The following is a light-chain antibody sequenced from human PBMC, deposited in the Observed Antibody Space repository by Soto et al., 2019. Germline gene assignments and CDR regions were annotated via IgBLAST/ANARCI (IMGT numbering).Light chain of an antibody. CDR3: NSYTSTSTQV. Sequence: QSALTQPASVSGSPGQSITISCTGTSSDIGGYNYVSWYQQHPGKAPKLMIYEVSNRPSGLSNRFSGSKSGNTASQTISGLQAEDEADYYCNSYTSTSTQVFGTGTKLTVL. CDR1: SSDIGGYNY. V-gene: IGLV2-14*01. J-gene: IGLJ1*01. CDR2: EVS.